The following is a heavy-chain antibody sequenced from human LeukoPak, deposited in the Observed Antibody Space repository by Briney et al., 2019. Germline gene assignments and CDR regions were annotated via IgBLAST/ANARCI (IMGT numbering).Heavy chain of an antibody. Sequence: ASVKVSCKASGYTFTGYYMHWVRQAPGQGLEWMGWINPNSGGTNYAQKFQGRVTMTRDASISTAYMELSRLRSDDTAVYYCARVYDSGSFSGVWGQGTLVTVSS. D-gene: IGHD3-10*01. CDR1: GYTFTGYY. CDR2: INPNSGGT. V-gene: IGHV1-2*02. J-gene: IGHJ4*02. CDR3: ARVYDSGSFSGV.